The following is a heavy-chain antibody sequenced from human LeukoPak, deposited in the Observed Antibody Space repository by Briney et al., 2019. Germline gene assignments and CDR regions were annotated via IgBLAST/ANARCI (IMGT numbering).Heavy chain of an antibody. Sequence: PGGSLRLSCAASGFTFSSYVMSWVRQAPGKGLEWVSNIGGSVGSMFYAASVKGRFAISRDNSKNTLYLQMNSLRAEDTAVYYCAKGLLYDFWRIFDYWGQGTLVTVSS. D-gene: IGHD3-3*01. CDR1: GFTFSSYV. CDR2: IGGSVGSM. CDR3: AKGLLYDFWRIFDY. V-gene: IGHV3-23*01. J-gene: IGHJ4*02.